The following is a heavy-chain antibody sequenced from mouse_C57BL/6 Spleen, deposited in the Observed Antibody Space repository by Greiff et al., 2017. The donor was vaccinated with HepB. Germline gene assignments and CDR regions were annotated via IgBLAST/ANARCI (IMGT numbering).Heavy chain of an antibody. CDR1: GYTFTDYN. J-gene: IGHJ3*01. CDR2: INPNNGGT. Sequence: EVQLQQSGPELVKPGASVKIPCKASGYTFTDYNMDWVKQSHGKSLEWIGDINPNNGGTIYNQKFKGKATLTVDKSSSTAYMELRSLTSEDTAVYYCAREDHYYGSAWFAYWGQGTLVTVSA. CDR3: AREDHYYGSAWFAY. V-gene: IGHV1-18*01. D-gene: IGHD1-1*01.